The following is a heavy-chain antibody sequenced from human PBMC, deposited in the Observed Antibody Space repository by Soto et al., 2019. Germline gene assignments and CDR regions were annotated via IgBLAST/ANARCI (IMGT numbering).Heavy chain of an antibody. D-gene: IGHD3-10*01. CDR3: AQEYYYGSGTHAFDI. J-gene: IGHJ3*02. CDR2: IYWDDDK. Sequence: QITLKESGPTLVKPTQTLTLTCTFSGFSLSTSGVGVGWIRQPPGKALEWLALIYWDDDKRYSPSLKSRLTINKDTSKIQVVLTMTNMDPVDTATYYCAQEYYYGSGTHAFDIWGQGTMVTVSS. V-gene: IGHV2-5*02. CDR1: GFSLSTSGVG.